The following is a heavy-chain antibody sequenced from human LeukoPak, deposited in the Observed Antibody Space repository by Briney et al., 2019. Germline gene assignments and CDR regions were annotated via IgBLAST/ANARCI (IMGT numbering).Heavy chain of an antibody. CDR3: AKGLAAAGTGFDP. Sequence: GGSLRLSCAASGFSFSSYNMNWVRQTPGRGLEWVSSITSSSTYTFYADSVKGRFTISRDNARNSLYLQMNSLRPEDTAIYYCAKGLAAAGTGFDPWGQGTLVTVSS. J-gene: IGHJ5*02. CDR2: ITSSSTYT. D-gene: IGHD6-13*01. CDR1: GFSFSSYN. V-gene: IGHV3-21*04.